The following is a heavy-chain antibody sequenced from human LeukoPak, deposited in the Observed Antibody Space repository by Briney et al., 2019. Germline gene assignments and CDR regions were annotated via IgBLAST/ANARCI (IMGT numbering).Heavy chain of an antibody. D-gene: IGHD6-13*01. CDR1: GFTFSSYW. CDR3: ARDLLGYSSSSDYFDY. CDR2: IKQDGSEE. Sequence: GGSLRLSCAASGFTFSSYWMSWVRQAPGKGLEWVANIKQDGSEEYYVDSVKGRFTISRDNAKNSLYLQMNSLRAEDTAVYYCARDLLGYSSSSDYFDYWGQGTLVTVSS. J-gene: IGHJ4*02. V-gene: IGHV3-7*01.